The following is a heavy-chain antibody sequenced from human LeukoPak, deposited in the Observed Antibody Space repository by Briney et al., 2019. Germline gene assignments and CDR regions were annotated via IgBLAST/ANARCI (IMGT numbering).Heavy chain of an antibody. CDR3: ARDRHSSVDY. J-gene: IGHJ4*02. D-gene: IGHD3-22*01. CDR1: GFTFSTHD. Sequence: GGSLRLSCAASGFTFSTHDLNWVRQAPGKGLEWLSYISGDSRTIYYPDSVRGRFTISRDNAKNSLYLQLISLRAEDTAVYYCARDRHSSVDYWGQGTLVTVS. V-gene: IGHV3-48*01. CDR2: ISGDSRTI.